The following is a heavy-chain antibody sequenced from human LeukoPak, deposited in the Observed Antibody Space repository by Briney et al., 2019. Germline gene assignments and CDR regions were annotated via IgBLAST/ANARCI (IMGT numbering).Heavy chain of an antibody. Sequence: PSETLSLTCAVSGYSISSGYYWGWIRQPPGKGLEWIGSIYHSGSTYYNPSLKSRVTISVDTSKNQFSLKLSSVIAADTAVYYCARHPTYQYCSSTSCQRAPLDYWGQGTLVTFSS. D-gene: IGHD2-2*01. J-gene: IGHJ4*02. CDR3: ARHPTYQYCSSTSCQRAPLDY. V-gene: IGHV4-38-2*01. CDR2: IYHSGST. CDR1: GYSISSGYY.